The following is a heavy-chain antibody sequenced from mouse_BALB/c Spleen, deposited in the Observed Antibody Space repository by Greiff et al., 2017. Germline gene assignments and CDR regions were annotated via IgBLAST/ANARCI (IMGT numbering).Heavy chain of an antibody. CDR2: IWSGGST. D-gene: IGHD2-2*01. J-gene: IGHJ4*01. V-gene: IGHV2-2*02. Sequence: VQLKESGPGLVQPSQSLSITCTVSGFSLTSYGVHWVRQSPGKGLEWLGVIWSGGSTDYNAAFISRLSISKDNSKSQVFFKMNSLQANDTAIYYCARKGYGYDDYAMDYWGQGTSVTVSS. CDR1: GFSLTSYG. CDR3: ARKGYGYDDYAMDY.